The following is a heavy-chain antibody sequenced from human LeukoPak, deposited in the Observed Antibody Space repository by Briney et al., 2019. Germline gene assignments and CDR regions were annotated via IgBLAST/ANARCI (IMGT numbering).Heavy chain of an antibody. CDR2: INPNSGGT. CDR1: GVTFSRNA. CDR3: APRSSSRNYFDY. D-gene: IGHD6-13*01. Sequence: ASVKVSCKASGVTFSRNAISWVRQAPGQGLEWMGWINPNSGGTNYAQKFQGRVTMTRDTSISTAYMELSRLRSDDTAVYYCAPRSSSRNYFDYWGQGTLVTVSS. J-gene: IGHJ4*02. V-gene: IGHV1-2*02.